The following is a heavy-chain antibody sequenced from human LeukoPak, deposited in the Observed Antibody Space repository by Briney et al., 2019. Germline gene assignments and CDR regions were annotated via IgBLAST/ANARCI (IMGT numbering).Heavy chain of an antibody. CDR3: ARGIRYFDWLLRPGAFDI. D-gene: IGHD3-9*01. V-gene: IGHV3-21*01. CDR2: ISSSSSYI. CDR1: GFTFSSYS. Sequence: GGSLRLSCAASGFTFSSYSMNWVRQAPGKGLEWVSSISSSSSYIYYADSVKGRFTISRDNSKNTLYLQMNSLRAEDTAVYYCARGIRYFDWLLRPGAFDIWGQGTMVTVSS. J-gene: IGHJ3*02.